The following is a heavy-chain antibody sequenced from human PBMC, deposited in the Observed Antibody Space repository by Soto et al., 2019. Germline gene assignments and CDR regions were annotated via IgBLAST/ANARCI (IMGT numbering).Heavy chain of an antibody. CDR3: VKDRSEYSYGHFDC. CDR2: ISSNGDST. D-gene: IGHD5-18*01. V-gene: IGHV3-64D*06. J-gene: IGHJ4*02. Sequence: VRSLRLSCSASRSIFSNNAMNWVRQGAGNELEYVSGISSNGDSTYYADSVKGRFTISRDYSKSTLFLHMSSLRAEDTAVYYCVKDRSEYSYGHFDCWGQGTLVPV. CDR1: RSIFSNNA.